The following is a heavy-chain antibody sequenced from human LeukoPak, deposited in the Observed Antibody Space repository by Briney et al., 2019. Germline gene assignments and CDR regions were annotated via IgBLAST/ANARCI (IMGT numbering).Heavy chain of an antibody. CDR2: ISAYNGNT. V-gene: IGHV1-18*01. CDR1: GYTFTSYG. D-gene: IGHD2-15*01. J-gene: IGHJ5*02. Sequence: ASVKVSCKASGYTFTSYGISWVRQAPGQGLEWMGWISAYNGNTNYAQKLQGRVTMTTDTPTSTAYMELRSLRSDDTAVYYCARTGYCSGGSCGRDWFDPWGQGTLVTVSS. CDR3: ARTGYCSGGSCGRDWFDP.